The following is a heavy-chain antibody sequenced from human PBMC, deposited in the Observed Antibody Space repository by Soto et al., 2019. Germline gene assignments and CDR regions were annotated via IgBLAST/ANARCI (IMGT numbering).Heavy chain of an antibody. CDR2: ISYDGSNK. J-gene: IGHJ4*02. CDR3: AKDRRPYCGGDCYFDY. V-gene: IGHV3-30*18. CDR1: GFTFRSYG. Sequence: PGGSLRLSCAASGFTFRSYGMHRVRQAPGKGLEWVAVISYDGSNKYYADSVKGRFTISRDNSKNTLYLQMNSLRAEDTAVYYCAKDRRPYCGGDCYFDYWGQGTLLTASS. D-gene: IGHD2-21*02.